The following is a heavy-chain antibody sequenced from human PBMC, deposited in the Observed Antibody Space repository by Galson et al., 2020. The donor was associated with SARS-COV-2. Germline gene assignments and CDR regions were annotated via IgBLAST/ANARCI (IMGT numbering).Heavy chain of an antibody. Sequence: SETLSLTCTVSGGSISGYYWSWVRQPPGNALEWLGYIYYSGSTNYNPSLKSRVTISVDTSKNQFSLRLSSVTAADTAVYYCARVGKGGYYYAMDVWGQGTTITVSS. D-gene: IGHD7-27*01. CDR2: IYYSGST. CDR3: ARVGKGGYYYAMDV. CDR1: GGSISGYY. J-gene: IGHJ6*02. V-gene: IGHV4-59*01.